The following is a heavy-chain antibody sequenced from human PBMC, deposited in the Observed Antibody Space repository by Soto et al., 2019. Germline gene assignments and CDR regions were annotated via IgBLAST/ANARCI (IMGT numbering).Heavy chain of an antibody. V-gene: IGHV1-69*13. CDR2: IIPIFGTA. J-gene: IGHJ6*02. D-gene: IGHD1-7*01. CDR3: ARPQGELRKGSMDV. CDR1: GCTCSSYA. Sequence: ASVRVSCKASGCTCSSYAISWVRQAPGQGLEWMGGIIPIFGTANYAQKFQGRVTITADESTSTAYMELSSLRSEDTAVYYCARPQGELRKGSMDVWGQGTTVTVSS.